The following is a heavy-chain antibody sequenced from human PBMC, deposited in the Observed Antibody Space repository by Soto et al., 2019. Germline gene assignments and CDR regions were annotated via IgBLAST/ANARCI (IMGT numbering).Heavy chain of an antibody. V-gene: IGHV4-59*01. CDR1: GGSISSYY. Sequence: SETLSLTCTVSGGSISSYYWSWIRQPPGKGLEWIGYIYYSGSTNYNPSLKSRVTISVDTSKNQFSLKLSSVTAADTAVYYCARVLSTYYYDSSGYFDYWGQGTLVTVSS. CDR3: ARVLSTYYYDSSGYFDY. D-gene: IGHD3-22*01. J-gene: IGHJ4*02. CDR2: IYYSGST.